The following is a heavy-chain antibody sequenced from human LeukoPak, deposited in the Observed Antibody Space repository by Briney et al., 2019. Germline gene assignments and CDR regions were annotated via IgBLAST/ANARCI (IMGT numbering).Heavy chain of an antibody. Sequence: GASLKISCKGSGYSFTSNWIGWVRQMPGKGLEWMGIIFPGDSDTRYSPSFQGQVTISADKSISTAYLQWSSLKASDTAMYYCASTDYESYYYMDVWGKGTTVTVSS. J-gene: IGHJ6*03. CDR1: GYSFTSNW. CDR3: ASTDYESYYYMDV. V-gene: IGHV5-51*01. D-gene: IGHD4-17*01. CDR2: IFPGDSDT.